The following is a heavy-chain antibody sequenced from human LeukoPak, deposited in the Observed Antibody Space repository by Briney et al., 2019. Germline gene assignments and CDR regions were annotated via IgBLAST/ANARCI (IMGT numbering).Heavy chain of an antibody. V-gene: IGHV3-66*01. CDR1: GFTVSSNY. D-gene: IGHD3-10*01. J-gene: IGHJ3*02. CDR3: ATEGFRGVLFHI. Sequence: PGGSLRLSCAASGFTVSSNYMSWVRQAPGKGLEWVSVLYSGGYTYYADSVQGRFTISRDNSRNTLYLQMNSLRVEDTAVYYCATEGFRGVLFHIWGQGTVVTVSS. CDR2: LYSGGYT.